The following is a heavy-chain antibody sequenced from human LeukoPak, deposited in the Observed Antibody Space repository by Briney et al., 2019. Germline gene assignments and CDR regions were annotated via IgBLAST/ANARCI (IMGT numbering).Heavy chain of an antibody. Sequence: ASVKVSRKVSGYTLTELSMHWVRQAPGKGLEWMGGFDPEDGETIYAQKFQGRVTMTEDTSTDTAYMELSSLRSEDTAVYYCATALAAAGYYFDYWGQGTLVTVSS. J-gene: IGHJ4*02. V-gene: IGHV1-24*01. D-gene: IGHD6-13*01. CDR1: GYTLTELS. CDR3: ATALAAAGYYFDY. CDR2: FDPEDGET.